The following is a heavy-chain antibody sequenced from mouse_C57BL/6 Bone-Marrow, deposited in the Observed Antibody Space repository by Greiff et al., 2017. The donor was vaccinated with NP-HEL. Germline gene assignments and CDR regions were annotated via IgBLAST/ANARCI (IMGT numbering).Heavy chain of an antibody. V-gene: IGHV1-64*01. Sequence: QVQLQQPGAELVKPGASVKLSCKASGYTFTSYWMHWVKQRPGQGLEWIGMIHPNSGSTNYNEKFKSKATLTADKSSSTAYMQLSSLTSEDSAVYYCTRFITTVVAPLFDYWGQGTTLTVSS. CDR3: TRFITTVVAPLFDY. CDR1: GYTFTSYW. J-gene: IGHJ2*01. D-gene: IGHD1-1*01. CDR2: IHPNSGST.